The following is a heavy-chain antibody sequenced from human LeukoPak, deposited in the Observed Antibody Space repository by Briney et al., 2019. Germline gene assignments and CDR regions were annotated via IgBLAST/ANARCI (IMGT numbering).Heavy chain of an antibody. J-gene: IGHJ4*02. CDR2: ISGSGGST. Sequence: GGSLRLSCAASGFTFSSYVMSCVRQAPGKGLEWVSSISGSGGSTYYADSVKGRFTISRDNSKNTLYLQMNSLRAEDTAIYYCAEEVGNTYPTFDYWGQGTLVTVSS. CDR3: AEEVGNTYPTFDY. CDR1: GFTFSSYV. D-gene: IGHD1-26*01. V-gene: IGHV3-23*01.